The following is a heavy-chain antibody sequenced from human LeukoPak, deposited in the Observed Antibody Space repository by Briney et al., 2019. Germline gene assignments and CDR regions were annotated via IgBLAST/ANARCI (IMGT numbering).Heavy chain of an antibody. J-gene: IGHJ2*01. CDR1: GFTFSSYG. V-gene: IGHV3-33*05. D-gene: IGHD2-15*01. Sequence: GRSLRLSCAASGFTFSSYGMHWVRQAPGKGLEWVAVISYDGSNKYYADSVKGRFTISRDNSKNTLYLQMNTLRDEDTAVYYCARDRAAPTWFFDLWGRGTLVLVSS. CDR2: ISYDGSNK. CDR3: ARDRAAPTWFFDL.